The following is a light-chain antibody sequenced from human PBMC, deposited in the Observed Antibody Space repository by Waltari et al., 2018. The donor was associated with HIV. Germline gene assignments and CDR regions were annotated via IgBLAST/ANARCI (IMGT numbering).Light chain of an antibody. CDR1: SSDVGGYNF. CDR3: SSYAGGNNLV. Sequence: QSALTQPPSASGSPGQSVTISCTGTSSDVGGYNFVSWYQQHPGKAPKLMIFEVTKRPAGVPARFSGSNTCNTASLTVSGLQADDEADYYCSSYAGGNNLVFGGGTKLTVL. CDR2: EVT. V-gene: IGLV2-8*01. J-gene: IGLJ2*01.